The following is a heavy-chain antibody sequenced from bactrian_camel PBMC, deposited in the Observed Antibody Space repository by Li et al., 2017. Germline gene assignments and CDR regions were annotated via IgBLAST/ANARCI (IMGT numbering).Heavy chain of an antibody. Sequence: VQLVESGGGSVQAGGSLRLSCVHSGITYSSVCMGWFRQAPGKERDWVAGMDTGYTSTYYADSVKGRFTISEDRDKNTVYLQMNSLKPEDTAMYYCAASLFGGGWCSLSPPRAGSKDGRATTWGQGTQVTVS. CDR2: MDTGYTST. J-gene: IGHJ6*01. V-gene: IGHV3S40*01. D-gene: IGHD6*01. CDR1: GITYSSVC. CDR3: AASLFGGGWCSLSPPRAGSKDGRATT.